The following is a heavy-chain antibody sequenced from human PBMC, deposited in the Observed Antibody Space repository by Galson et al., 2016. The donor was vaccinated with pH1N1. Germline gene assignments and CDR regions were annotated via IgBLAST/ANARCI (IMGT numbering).Heavy chain of an antibody. D-gene: IGHD3-3*01. CDR1: GDSVSSNSAT. Sequence: CAISGDSVSSNSATWNWIRQSPSRGLEWLGRTYYRSKWYSDYAESVKSRIIISPDTSKNQLSLQLNSVTPADTAVYYCARGVIDYDFWSGYQDHAAFDIWGQGTMVIVPS. V-gene: IGHV6-1*01. CDR3: ARGVIDYDFWSGYQDHAAFDI. J-gene: IGHJ3*02. CDR2: TYYRSKWYS.